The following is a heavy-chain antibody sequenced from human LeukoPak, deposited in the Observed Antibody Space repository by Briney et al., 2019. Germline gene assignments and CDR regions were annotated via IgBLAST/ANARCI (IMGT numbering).Heavy chain of an antibody. CDR1: GGSISSGGYY. Sequence: SQTLSLTCTVSGGSISSGGYYWSWIRQPPGKGLEWIGYIHYSGTTNHNPSLKGRVTISVDTSKNQLSLKLTSVTAADTAVYYCARSYERSGYYHYYFDHWGQGTLVTVSS. CDR3: ARSYERSGYYHYYFDH. D-gene: IGHD3-22*01. V-gene: IGHV4-61*08. J-gene: IGHJ4*02. CDR2: IHYSGTT.